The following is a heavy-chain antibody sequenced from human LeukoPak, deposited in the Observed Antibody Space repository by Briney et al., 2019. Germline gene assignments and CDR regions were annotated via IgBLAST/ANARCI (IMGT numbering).Heavy chain of an antibody. V-gene: IGHV4-34*01. J-gene: IGHJ5*02. D-gene: IGHD1-1*01. CDR1: GGSLSGFY. Sequence: SETLSLTCAVHGGSLSGFYWSWIRQPPGKGLEWIGEINHSGTTNYNPSLRSRVTISVDTSKNQVSLDLASVTAADTAVYYCARASSFDKTTRWNPAYFGPWGPGSLVTVAS. CDR2: INHSGTT. CDR3: ARASSFDKTTRWNPAYFGP.